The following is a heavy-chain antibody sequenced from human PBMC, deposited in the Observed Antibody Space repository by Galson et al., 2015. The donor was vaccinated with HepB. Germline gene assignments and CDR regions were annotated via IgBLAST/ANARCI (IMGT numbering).Heavy chain of an antibody. V-gene: IGHV1-2*06. D-gene: IGHD3-10*01. Sequence: SVKVSCKASGYIFTGDYIHWVRQAPGQGLEWMGRINPKSGGTNYAQMFQGRVTMTRDTSITTVYMELSSLRYDDTAIYYCARDRRVRGVDLVRWFDPWGQGTLVTVSS. J-gene: IGHJ5*02. CDR1: GYIFTGDY. CDR2: INPKSGGT. CDR3: ARDRRVRGVDLVRWFDP.